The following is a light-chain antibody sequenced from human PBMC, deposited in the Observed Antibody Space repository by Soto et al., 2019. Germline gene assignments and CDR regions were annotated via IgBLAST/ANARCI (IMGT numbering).Light chain of an antibody. CDR3: QQLGTSPIT. V-gene: IGKV3-20*01. CDR2: DSS. Sequence: IVLTQSPGALSLSPGESASLSCRTSQPVSSTYFAWYQQRPGQSPRLLFYDSSTRAAGIPDRFSCSGSGRDFTLTINRLEPEDSAVYYCQQLGTSPITVGQGTRLEIK. J-gene: IGKJ5*01. CDR1: QPVSSTY.